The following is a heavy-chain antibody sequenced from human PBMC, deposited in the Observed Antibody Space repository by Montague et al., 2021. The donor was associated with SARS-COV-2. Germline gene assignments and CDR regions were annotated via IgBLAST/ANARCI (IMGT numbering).Heavy chain of an antibody. CDR3: ARTSASSDY. Sequence: CAISGDSDSRNGAAWNWIRQSPSRGFQRLGRTHHRSKWYNDYAVSVKSRITINPDTSKNQISLQLNSVTPEDTAVYYCARTSASSDYWGQGTLSPAPQ. D-gene: IGHD1-26*01. CDR1: GDSDSRNGAA. CDR2: THHRSKWYN. V-gene: IGHV6-1*01. J-gene: IGHJ4*02.